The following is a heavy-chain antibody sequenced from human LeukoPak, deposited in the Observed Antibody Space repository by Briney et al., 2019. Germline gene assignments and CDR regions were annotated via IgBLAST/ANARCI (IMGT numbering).Heavy chain of an antibody. CDR3: ARVNCSGGSCYGPWDY. Sequence: SQTLSLTCTVSGGSISSGGYYWSWIRQHPGKGLEWIVYIYYSGSTYYNPSLKSRVTISVDTSKNQFSLKLSSVTAADTAVYYCARVNCSGGSCYGPWDYWGQGTLVTVSS. D-gene: IGHD2-15*01. CDR2: IYYSGST. CDR1: GGSISSGGYY. J-gene: IGHJ4*02. V-gene: IGHV4-31*03.